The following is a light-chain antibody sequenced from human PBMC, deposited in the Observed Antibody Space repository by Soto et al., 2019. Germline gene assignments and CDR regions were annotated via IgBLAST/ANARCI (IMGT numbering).Light chain of an antibody. CDR2: DAS. J-gene: IGKJ4*01. CDR3: QQYDNLPLT. Sequence: DIQMTQSPSSLSASVGDSVTITCQSIQALSNYVNWYQQKPGNTPKLLINDASNLETGVPSRFSGSGSGTDFTFPISSLQPEDIATYYCQQYDNLPLTFGGGTKVEIK. V-gene: IGKV1-33*01. CDR1: QALSNY.